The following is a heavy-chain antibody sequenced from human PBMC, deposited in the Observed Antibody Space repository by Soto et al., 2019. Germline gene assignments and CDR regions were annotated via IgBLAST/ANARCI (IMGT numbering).Heavy chain of an antibody. CDR1: GYTFTSYG. J-gene: IGHJ5*02. D-gene: IGHD2-2*01. Sequence: ASVKVSCKVSGYTFTSYGISWVRQAPGQGLEWMGWISAYDGNTNYAQKLQGRVTMTTDTFTRNVYMELRSLRSDDTAVYYCARTPAYSSSELLDPWGQATLVTVSS. CDR3: ARTPAYSSSELLDP. V-gene: IGHV1-18*04. CDR2: ISAYDGNT.